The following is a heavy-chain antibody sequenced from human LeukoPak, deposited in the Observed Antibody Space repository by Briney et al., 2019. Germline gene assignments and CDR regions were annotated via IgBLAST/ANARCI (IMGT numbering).Heavy chain of an antibody. CDR2: IYSGGST. V-gene: IGHV3-66*01. D-gene: IGHD2-15*01. J-gene: IGHJ3*01. Sequence: GGSLRLSCAASGFTVSSNYMSWVRQAPGKGLEWVSVIYSGGSTYYADSVKGRFTISRDNSKNTLYLQMNSLRAEDTAVYYCFSFGVVVVAAVWGQGTMVTASS. CDR3: FSFGVVVVAAV. CDR1: GFTVSSNY.